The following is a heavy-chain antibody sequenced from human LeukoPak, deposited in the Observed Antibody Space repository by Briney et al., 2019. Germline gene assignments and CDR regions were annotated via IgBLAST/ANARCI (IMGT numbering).Heavy chain of an antibody. CDR1: GFTFSTYV. Sequence: GGSLRLSCAASGFTFSTYVMHWVRQAPGKGLEYVSTISHNGDSTFYANSVKGRFTISRDNSKNTLYLQMGSLRPEDMAVYYCAIDGPGYSSGWYWFDPWGQGTLVTVSS. CDR3: AIDGPGYSSGWYWFDP. V-gene: IGHV3-64*01. D-gene: IGHD6-13*01. CDR2: ISHNGDST. J-gene: IGHJ5*02.